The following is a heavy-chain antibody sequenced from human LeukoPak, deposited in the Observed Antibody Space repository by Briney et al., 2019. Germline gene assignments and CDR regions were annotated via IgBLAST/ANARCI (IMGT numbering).Heavy chain of an antibody. D-gene: IGHD2-2*01. J-gene: IGHJ4*02. V-gene: IGHV3-48*03. CDR3: ARGSTSWYYFDY. CDR1: GFTSINYE. CDR2: ITTSGRTI. Sequence: GGSLRLSCAASGFTSINYEMNWVRQAPGKGLEWVSYITTSGRTINYADSVKGRFTIPRDNAKNSVFLQMSSLRAEDTAIYYCARGSTSWYYFDYWGQGSLVTVSS.